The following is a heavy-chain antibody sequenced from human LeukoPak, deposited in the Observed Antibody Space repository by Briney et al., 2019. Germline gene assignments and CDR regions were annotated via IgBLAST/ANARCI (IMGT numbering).Heavy chain of an antibody. V-gene: IGHV3-30*04. CDR2: ISYDGSNK. Sequence: PGGSLRLSCAASGFTFSSYAMHWVRQAPGKGLEWVAVISYDGSNKCYADSVKGRFTISRDNSKNTLYLQMNSLRAEDTAVYYCARASSSWNWFDPWGQGTLVTVSS. CDR3: ARASSSWNWFDP. CDR1: GFTFSSYA. J-gene: IGHJ5*02. D-gene: IGHD6-13*01.